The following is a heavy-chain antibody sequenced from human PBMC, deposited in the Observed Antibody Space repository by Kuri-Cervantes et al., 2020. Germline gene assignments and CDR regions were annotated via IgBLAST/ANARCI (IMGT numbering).Heavy chain of an antibody. CDR1: GGSISSGSYY. CDR3: ARGPYGDYPLDY. V-gene: IGHV4-61*02. CDR2: IYTSGST. D-gene: IGHD4-17*01. Sequence: SETLSLTCTVSGGSISSGSYYWSWIRQPAGKGLEWIGRIYTSGSTNYNPSLKSRVTISVDTSKNQFSLKLSSVTAADTAVYYCARGPYGDYPLDYWGQGTLVTVSS. J-gene: IGHJ4*02.